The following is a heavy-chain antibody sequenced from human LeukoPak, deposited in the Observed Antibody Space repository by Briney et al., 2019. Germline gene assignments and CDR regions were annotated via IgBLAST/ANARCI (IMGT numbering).Heavy chain of an antibody. V-gene: IGHV3-11*04. CDR3: ARDVRAVAGLLDY. D-gene: IGHD6-19*01. CDR1: GFSFSGYA. J-gene: IGHJ4*02. Sequence: PGGSLRLSCAASGFSFSGYAMSWVRQAPGKGLEWVSYISSSGSTIYYADSVKGRFTISRDNAKNSLYLQMNSLRAEDTAVYYCARDVRAVAGLLDYWGQGTLVTVSS. CDR2: ISSSGSTI.